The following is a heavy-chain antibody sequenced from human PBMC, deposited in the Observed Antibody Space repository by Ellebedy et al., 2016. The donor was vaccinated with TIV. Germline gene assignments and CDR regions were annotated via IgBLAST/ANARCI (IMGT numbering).Heavy chain of an antibody. J-gene: IGHJ5*02. Sequence: GESLKISCAASGFNFSSYWMTWVRQAPGKGLEWVAKIRQEGDEIYYVESVKGRFTISRDNAQNSLFHQMNRLRVEDTAVYYCARRASYGDYAVQVNPWFDPWGQGTLVTVSS. CDR1: GFNFSSYW. D-gene: IGHD4-17*01. V-gene: IGHV3-7*01. CDR2: IRQEGDEI. CDR3: ARRASYGDYAVQVNPWFDP.